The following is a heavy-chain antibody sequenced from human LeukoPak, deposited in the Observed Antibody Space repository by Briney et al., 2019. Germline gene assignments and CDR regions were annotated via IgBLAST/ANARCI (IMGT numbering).Heavy chain of an antibody. Sequence: SETLSLTCAVYGVSFSGYYWSWIRQPPGKGLEWIGEINHSGSTNYNPSLKSRVTISVDTSKNQFSLKLSSVTAADTAVYYCARAGTVLRYFDWLLSYWGQGTLVTVSS. V-gene: IGHV4-34*01. J-gene: IGHJ4*02. CDR2: INHSGST. CDR3: ARAGTVLRYFDWLLSY. CDR1: GVSFSGYY. D-gene: IGHD3-9*01.